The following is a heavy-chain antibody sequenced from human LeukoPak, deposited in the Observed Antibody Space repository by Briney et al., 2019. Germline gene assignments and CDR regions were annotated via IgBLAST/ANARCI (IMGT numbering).Heavy chain of an antibody. Sequence: GGSLRLSCAASGFTFSSYGMHWLRQAPGKGLEWVAVISYDGSNKYYADSVKGRFTISRDNSKNTLYLQMNSLRAEDTAVYYCAKDYRPLGYFDYWGQGTLVTVSS. CDR2: ISYDGSNK. CDR3: AKDYRPLGYFDY. D-gene: IGHD7-27*01. J-gene: IGHJ4*02. CDR1: GFTFSSYG. V-gene: IGHV3-30*18.